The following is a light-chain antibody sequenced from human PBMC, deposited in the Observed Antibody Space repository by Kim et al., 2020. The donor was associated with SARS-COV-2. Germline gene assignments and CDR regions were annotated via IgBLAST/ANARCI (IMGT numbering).Light chain of an antibody. CDR3: ASWDVSLNGWV. Sequence: QPVLTQPPSASGTPGQRVTISCSGSSSNIGSNTVNWYQQLPGRAPKLLINTNNQGPSGVPDRFSGSKSGTSASLAISWLQSEDEADYYCASWDVSLNGWVFGGGTQLTVL. CDR2: TNN. CDR1: SSNIGSNT. J-gene: IGLJ3*02. V-gene: IGLV1-44*01.